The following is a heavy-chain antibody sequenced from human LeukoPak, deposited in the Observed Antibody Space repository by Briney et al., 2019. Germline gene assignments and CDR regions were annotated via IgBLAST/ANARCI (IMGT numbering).Heavy chain of an antibody. CDR1: GYTSTSYG. Sequence: GASVKVSCKASGYTSTSYGMSWVRQAPGQGLEWMGWINAYNGNTNYAQKLQGRVTMTTDTSTSTAYMELRRLRYDDTAVYYCARLYLRYYGSGSKSVHYWRQGTLVTVSS. CDR3: ARLYLRYYGSGSKSVHY. CDR2: INAYNGNT. J-gene: IGHJ4*02. D-gene: IGHD3-10*01. V-gene: IGHV1-18*04.